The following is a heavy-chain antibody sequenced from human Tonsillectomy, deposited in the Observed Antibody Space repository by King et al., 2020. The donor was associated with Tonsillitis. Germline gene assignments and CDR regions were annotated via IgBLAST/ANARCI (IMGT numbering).Heavy chain of an antibody. CDR3: ARNWGGYDLDPFDY. CDR1: GYTFTGYY. J-gene: IGHJ4*02. Sequence: QLVQSGAEVKKPGASVKVSCKASGYTFTGYYMHWVRQAPGQGLEWMGWINPNSGGTNYAQKFQGRVTMTRDTSIGTAYMELSRLRSDDTAVYYCARNWGGYDLDPFDYWGQGTLVTVSS. D-gene: IGHD5-12*01. CDR2: INPNSGGT. V-gene: IGHV1-2*02.